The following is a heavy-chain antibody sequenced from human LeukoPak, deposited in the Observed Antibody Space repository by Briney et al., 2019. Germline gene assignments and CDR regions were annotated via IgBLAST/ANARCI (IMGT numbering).Heavy chain of an antibody. Sequence: GASVTVSFKASGYTFTGYYMHWVRQAPGQGLEWMGWINPNSGGTNYAQKFQGRVTMTRDRSISTAYMELSRLRSDDTAVYYCARESEANDAFDIWGQGTMVTVSS. J-gene: IGHJ3*02. CDR2: INPNSGGT. CDR1: GYTFTGYY. CDR3: ARESEANDAFDI. V-gene: IGHV1-2*02.